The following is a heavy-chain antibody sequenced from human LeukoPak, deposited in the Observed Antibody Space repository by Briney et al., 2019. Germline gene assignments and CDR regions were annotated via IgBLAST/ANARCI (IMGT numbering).Heavy chain of an antibody. J-gene: IGHJ4*02. Sequence: PGGSLRLSCAASGFTFSSYAMSWVRQAPGKGLEWVSVIYSGGRTYYADSVKDRFTISRDNSKNTLYLQMNSLRVADTAVYYCASRTVGDYPYFDHWGQGTLVIVSS. CDR3: ASRTVGDYPYFDH. CDR2: IYSGGRT. CDR1: GFTFSSYA. D-gene: IGHD4-17*01. V-gene: IGHV3-66*01.